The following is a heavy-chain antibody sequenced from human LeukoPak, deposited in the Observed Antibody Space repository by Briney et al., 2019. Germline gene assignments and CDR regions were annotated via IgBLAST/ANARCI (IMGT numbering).Heavy chain of an antibody. CDR2: INHSGST. CDR1: GGSFSGYY. D-gene: IGHD2-2*01. CDR3: ARGRFVVVPAAMYYYYYYMDV. J-gene: IGHJ6*03. Sequence: SETLSLTCAVYGGSFSGYYWSWIRQPPGKGLEWIGEINHSGSTNYNPSLKSRVTISVDTSKNQFSLTLSSVTAADTAVYYCARGRFVVVPAAMYYYYYYMDVWGKGTTVTVSS. V-gene: IGHV4-34*01.